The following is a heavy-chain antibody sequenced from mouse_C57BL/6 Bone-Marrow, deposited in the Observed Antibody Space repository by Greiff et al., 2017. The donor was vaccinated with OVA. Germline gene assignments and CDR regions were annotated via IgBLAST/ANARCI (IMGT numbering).Heavy chain of an antibody. D-gene: IGHD2-2*01. V-gene: IGHV1-59*01. CDR1: GYTFTSYW. J-gene: IGHJ2*01. Sequence: QVQLKQPGAELVRPGTSVKLSCKASGYTFTSYWMHWVKQRPGQGLEWIGVIDPSDSYTNYNQKFKGKATLTVDTSSSTAYMQLSSLTSEDSAVYYCARGYGYEYYFDYWGQGTTLTVSS. CDR2: IDPSDSYT. CDR3: ARGYGYEYYFDY.